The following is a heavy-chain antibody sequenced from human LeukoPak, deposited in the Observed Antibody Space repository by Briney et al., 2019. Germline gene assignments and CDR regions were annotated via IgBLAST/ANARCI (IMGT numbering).Heavy chain of an antibody. Sequence: GGSLRLSCAASGFTVSSNYMSWVRQAPGKGLEWVAKIKEDGTEKYCVDSLKGRFSISRDNAKESLYLQMNSLRADDTAVYYCAREGYDLGAFDIWGQGTMVTVSS. V-gene: IGHV3-7*03. CDR3: AREGYDLGAFDI. CDR2: IKEDGTEK. J-gene: IGHJ3*02. CDR1: GFTVSSNY. D-gene: IGHD1-20*01.